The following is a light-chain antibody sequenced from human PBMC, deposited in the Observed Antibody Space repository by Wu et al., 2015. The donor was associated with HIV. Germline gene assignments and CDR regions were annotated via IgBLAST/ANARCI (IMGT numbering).Light chain of an antibody. CDR3: QQSYTTPAWT. J-gene: IGKJ1*01. Sequence: DIQMIQSPSSLSASVGDRVTITCRASQNIGNYLNWYQQKPGKAPKLLISAASSLQGGVPSRFSGSGSGTHFTLTISSLQPEDFATYHCQQSYTTPAWTFGQGTKVEI. CDR2: AAS. CDR1: QNIGNY. V-gene: IGKV1-39*01.